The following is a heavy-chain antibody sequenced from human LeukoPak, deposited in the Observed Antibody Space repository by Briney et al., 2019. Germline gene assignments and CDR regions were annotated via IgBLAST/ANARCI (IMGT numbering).Heavy chain of an antibody. V-gene: IGHV3-7*01. CDR2: IKEDGSEK. Sequence: PGGSLRLSCAASAFTFSDYWMTWVRQAPGKGLERVANIKEDGSEKYYVDSVKGRYTISRDNAKNPPYLKMDSLVPEDTAVYYCARDPYSGNYGNDYYYYMDVWGKGTTVTISS. CDR1: AFTFSDYW. J-gene: IGHJ6*03. CDR3: ARDPYSGNYGNDYYYYMDV. D-gene: IGHD1-26*01.